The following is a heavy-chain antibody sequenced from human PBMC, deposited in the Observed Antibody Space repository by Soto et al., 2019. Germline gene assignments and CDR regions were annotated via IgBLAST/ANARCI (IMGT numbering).Heavy chain of an antibody. CDR3: ATISSTSSHGYYYYGMDV. Sequence: ASVKVSCKVSGYTLTELSMHWVRQAPGKGLEWMGGFDPEDCETIYAQKFQGRVTMTEDTSTDTAYMELSSLRSEDTAVYYCATISSTSSHGYYYYGMDVWGQGTTVTVSS. V-gene: IGHV1-24*01. J-gene: IGHJ6*02. D-gene: IGHD2-2*01. CDR2: FDPEDCET. CDR1: GYTLTELS.